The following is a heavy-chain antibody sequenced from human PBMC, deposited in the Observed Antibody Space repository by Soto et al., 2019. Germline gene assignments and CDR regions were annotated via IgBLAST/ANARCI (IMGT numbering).Heavy chain of an antibody. J-gene: IGHJ5*02. Sequence: VQLVESGGGLVQPGGSLRLSCAASGFSFSSFWMIWVRQAPGKGLEWVAVIWYDGSNKYYADSVKGRFTISRDNSKNTLYLQMNSLRAEDTAVYYCARDMKGLRISSGWYWFDPWGQGTLVTVSS. V-gene: IGHV3-33*01. D-gene: IGHD6-19*01. CDR1: GFSFSSFW. CDR3: ARDMKGLRISSGWYWFDP. CDR2: IWYDGSNK.